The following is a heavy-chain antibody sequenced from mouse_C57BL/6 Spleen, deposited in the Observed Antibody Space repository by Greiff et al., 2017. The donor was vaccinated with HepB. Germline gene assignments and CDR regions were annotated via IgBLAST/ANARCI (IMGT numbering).Heavy chain of an antibody. CDR1: GYTFTDYN. CDR2: INPNNGGT. CDR3: ARDHSTVVEGYFDY. V-gene: IGHV1-22*01. J-gene: IGHJ2*01. Sequence: EVQLVESGPELVKPGASVKMSCKASGYTFTDYNMHWVKQSHGKSLEWIGYINPNNGGTSYNQKFKGKATLTVNKSSSTAYMELRSLTSEDSAVYYCARDHSTVVEGYFDYWGQGTTLTVSS. D-gene: IGHD1-1*01.